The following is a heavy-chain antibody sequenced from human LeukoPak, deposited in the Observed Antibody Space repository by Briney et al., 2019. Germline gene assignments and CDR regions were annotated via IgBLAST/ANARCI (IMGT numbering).Heavy chain of an antibody. CDR1: GFTFSSYG. D-gene: IGHD3-10*01. CDR2: ISYDGSNK. CDR3: AARKVRGVWFYLDY. Sequence: GTSLRLSCAASGFTFSSYGMHWVRQVPGKGLEWVAVISYDGSNKYYADSVKGRFTISRDNSKNTLYLQMNSLRVEDTAVYFCAARKVRGVWFYLDYWGQGTLVTVSS. J-gene: IGHJ4*02. V-gene: IGHV3-30*03.